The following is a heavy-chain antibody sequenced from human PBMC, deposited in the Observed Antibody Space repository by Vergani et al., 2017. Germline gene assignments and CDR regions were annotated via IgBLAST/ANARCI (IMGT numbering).Heavy chain of an antibody. J-gene: IGHJ4*02. Sequence: EVQLLESGGGLVQPGGSLRLSCAASGFTFSNYAMSWVRQAPGKGLEWVSTLSGSGGSTYYADSVKGRFTISRDNSKNTLYLQMNSLRAEDTAVYYCAREGSGYDGNYFDYWGQGTLVTVSS. V-gene: IGHV3-23*01. CDR2: LSGSGGST. CDR1: GFTFSNYA. D-gene: IGHD5-12*01. CDR3: AREGSGYDGNYFDY.